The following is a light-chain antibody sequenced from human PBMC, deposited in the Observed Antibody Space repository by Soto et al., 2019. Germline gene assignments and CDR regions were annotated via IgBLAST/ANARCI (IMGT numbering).Light chain of an antibody. CDR1: QSISNY. CDR3: QQTYSTPCT. Sequence: MTQSPSSLSASVGDRVTITCRATQSISNYLNWYQQKPGKAPKVLISAASSLQSGVPSRFSGSGSGTDFTLTISSLQPEDFATYYCQQTYSTPCTFGQGTKLEVK. J-gene: IGKJ2*02. V-gene: IGKV1-39*01. CDR2: AAS.